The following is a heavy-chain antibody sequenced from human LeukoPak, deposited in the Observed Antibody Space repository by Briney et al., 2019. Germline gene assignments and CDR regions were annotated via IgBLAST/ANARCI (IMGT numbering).Heavy chain of an antibody. D-gene: IGHD3-22*01. Sequence: ASVKVSCKASGGTFSSYAITWVRQAPGQGLEWMGWIHTYNGHTNYAQKLQGRVTMTTDTSTNTAYMELRSLRSDDTAVYYCAGDQYYDSKGWFDPWGQGTLVTVSS. CDR1: GGTFSSYA. CDR2: IHTYNGHT. V-gene: IGHV1-18*01. CDR3: AGDQYYDSKGWFDP. J-gene: IGHJ5*02.